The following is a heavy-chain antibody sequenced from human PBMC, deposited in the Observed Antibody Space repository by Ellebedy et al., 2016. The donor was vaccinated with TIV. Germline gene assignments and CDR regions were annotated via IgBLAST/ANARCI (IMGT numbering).Heavy chain of an antibody. Sequence: GGSLRLXXVGSGFTFSSRWMHWVRQAPGKGLVWVSRISSDGSITNYADSVKGRFTISRDNGKNTLYLQMNNLRVEDTAVYYCAKDQRGDYDSSGQYHPYHFDFWGQGALVTVAS. V-gene: IGHV3-74*01. CDR1: GFTFSSRW. CDR2: ISSDGSIT. D-gene: IGHD3-22*01. CDR3: AKDQRGDYDSSGQYHPYHFDF. J-gene: IGHJ4*02.